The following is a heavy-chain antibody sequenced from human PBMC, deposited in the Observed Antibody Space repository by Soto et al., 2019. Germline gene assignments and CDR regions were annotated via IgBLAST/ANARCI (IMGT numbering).Heavy chain of an antibody. CDR2: IKQDGSEK. Sequence: EVRLVESGGGLVQPGGSLRLSCAASGFTFSSYWMSWVRQGPGKGLEWVANIKQDGSEKYVVDSVNGRFSISRDNDKNSLFLQMNSLRAEDTAVYYCARDYDRTLDFDYWGQGTLVTVSS. CDR3: ARDYDRTLDFDY. CDR1: GFTFSSYW. D-gene: IGHD3-16*01. J-gene: IGHJ4*02. V-gene: IGHV3-7*01.